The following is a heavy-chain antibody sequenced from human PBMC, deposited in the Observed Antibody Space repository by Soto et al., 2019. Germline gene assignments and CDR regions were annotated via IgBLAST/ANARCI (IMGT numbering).Heavy chain of an antibody. J-gene: IGHJ4*02. CDR2: ISYDGSNK. CDR1: GFTFSSYA. V-gene: IGHV3-30-3*01. Sequence: QVQLVESGGGVVQPGRSLRLSCAASGFTFSSYAMHWVRQAPGKGLEWVAVISYDGSNKYYADSVKGRFTISRDNSKNTLYLQMNRLRAEETAVYYCAREMSYYDFCSGKAHWGQGTLVTVSA. D-gene: IGHD3-3*01. CDR3: AREMSYYDFCSGKAH.